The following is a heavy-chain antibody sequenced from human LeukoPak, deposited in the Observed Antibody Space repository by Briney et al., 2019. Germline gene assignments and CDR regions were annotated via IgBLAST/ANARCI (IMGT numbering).Heavy chain of an antibody. CDR3: AIMTTYYDSSAYYPFQH. Sequence: TGGSLRLSCAASGFTFSDYRMTWVRQAPGKGLEWVANIKQDGSEKFYVDSVKGRFTISRDNAKNSVFLQINSLRDEDTAVYYCAIMTTYYDSSAYYPFQHWGQGTLVTVSS. CDR2: IKQDGSEK. D-gene: IGHD3-22*01. J-gene: IGHJ1*01. V-gene: IGHV3-7*01. CDR1: GFTFSDYR.